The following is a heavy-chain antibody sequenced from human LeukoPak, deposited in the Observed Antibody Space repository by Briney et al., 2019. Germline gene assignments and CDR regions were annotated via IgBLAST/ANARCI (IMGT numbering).Heavy chain of an antibody. CDR2: VNPNRGDT. V-gene: IGHV1-2*02. J-gene: IGHJ4*02. D-gene: IGHD5-24*01. Sequence: GASVKVSCKTSGYTFSDYYMYRLRQAPGQGLELMGWVNPNRGDTNYAQKFRGRVTLTRDTSMTTVYMELSRLRSDDTAVYYCARDREKYNSNDYFDSWGQGTLVSVSS. CDR3: ARDREKYNSNDYFDS. CDR1: GYTFSDYY.